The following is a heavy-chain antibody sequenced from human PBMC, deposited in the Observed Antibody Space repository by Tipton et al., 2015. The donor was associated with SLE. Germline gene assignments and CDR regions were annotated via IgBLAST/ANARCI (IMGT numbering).Heavy chain of an antibody. V-gene: IGHV4-38-2*01. D-gene: IGHD2-15*01. CDR3: ARGVAVAAFDL. CDR2: ICHSGST. Sequence: GLVKPSETLSLTCAVSGYSISSGYYWGWIRQPPGKGLEWIGSICHSGSTYYNPSLKSRVTISVDTSKNQFSLKLSSVTAADTAVYYCARGVAVAAFDLWGRGTLVTVSS. CDR1: GYSISSGYY. J-gene: IGHJ2*01.